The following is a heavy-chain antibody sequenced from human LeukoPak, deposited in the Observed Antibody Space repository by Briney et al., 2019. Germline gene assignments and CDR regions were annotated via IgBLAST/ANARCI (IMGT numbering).Heavy chain of an antibody. CDR3: TTGAVLEWLRPFDY. J-gene: IGHJ4*02. Sequence: PGGSLRLSCAASGFTFSSYWMSWVRQAPGKGLEWVGRIKSKTDGGTTDYAAPVKGRFTISRDDSKNTLYLQMNSLKTEDTAVYYCTTGAVLEWLRPFDYWGQGTLVTVSS. D-gene: IGHD5-12*01. CDR2: IKSKTDGGTT. V-gene: IGHV3-15*01. CDR1: GFTFSSYW.